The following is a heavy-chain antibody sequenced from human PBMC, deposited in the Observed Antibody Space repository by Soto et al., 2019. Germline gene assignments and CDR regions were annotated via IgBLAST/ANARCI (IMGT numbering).Heavy chain of an antibody. J-gene: IGHJ4*02. CDR1: GGSISSAGYS. Sequence: QLHLLESGSRLVKPSQTLSLTCTVSGGSISSAGYSWSWIRQPPGKGLEYIGYIYHSGSTYYNPSLKTRVTVSVDRSKTQFSLKLSSVTAADTAVYYCARFCGGRGDYWGQGTLVTGSS. V-gene: IGHV4-30-2*01. CDR3: ARFCGGRGDY. CDR2: IYHSGST. D-gene: IGHD1-26*01.